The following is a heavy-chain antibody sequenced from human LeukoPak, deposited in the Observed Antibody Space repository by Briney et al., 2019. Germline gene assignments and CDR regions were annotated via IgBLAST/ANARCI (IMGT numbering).Heavy chain of an antibody. J-gene: IGHJ4*02. CDR2: IIPILGIA. V-gene: IGHV1-69*04. CDR1: GGTFSSYA. D-gene: IGHD3-3*01. Sequence: ASVKVSCKASGGTFSSYAISWVRQAPGQGLEWMGRIIPILGIASYAQKFQGRVTITADKSTSTAYMELSSLRSEDTAVYYCARDLITIFGVAFDYWGQGTLVTVSS. CDR3: ARDLITIFGVAFDY.